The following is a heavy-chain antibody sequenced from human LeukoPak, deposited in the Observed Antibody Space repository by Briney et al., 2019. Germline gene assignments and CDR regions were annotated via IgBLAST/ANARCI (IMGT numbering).Heavy chain of an antibody. CDR2: IYYSGST. D-gene: IGHD6-6*01. CDR1: GGSIGSSSYY. Sequence: SETLSLTCTVSGGSIGSSSYYWGWIRQPPGKGLEWIGSIYYSGSTYYNPSPKSRVTISVDTSKNQFSLKLSSVTAADTAVYYCASYSSSSFDYRGQGTLVTVSS. J-gene: IGHJ4*02. V-gene: IGHV4-39*01. CDR3: ASYSSSSFDY.